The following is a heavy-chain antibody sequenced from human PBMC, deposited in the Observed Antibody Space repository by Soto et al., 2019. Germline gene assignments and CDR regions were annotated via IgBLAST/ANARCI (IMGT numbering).Heavy chain of an antibody. V-gene: IGHV2-5*02. CDR1: GFSLSTSGVG. D-gene: IGHD6-6*01. CDR3: VHRDLEYSSSSPFDY. J-gene: IGHJ4*02. CDR2: IYWDDDE. Sequence: PTLVNPTQTLTLTCTFSGFSLSTSGVGVGWIRRPPGKALEWLALIYWDDDERYSPSLESRLTITKDTSKNQVVLTMTNMDPVDTATYYCVHRDLEYSSSSPFDYWGQGTLVTVSS.